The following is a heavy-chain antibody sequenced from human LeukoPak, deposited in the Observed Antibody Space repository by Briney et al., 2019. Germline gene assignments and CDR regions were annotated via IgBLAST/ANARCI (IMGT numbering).Heavy chain of an antibody. D-gene: IGHD4-11*01. V-gene: IGHV3-48*01. CDR1: GFTFGTYS. CDR3: ARDPYSNGGNDY. Sequence: PGGSLRLSCVVSGFTFGTYSMSWVRQAPGKGLEWIAYTSSSSVTIFYADSVKGRFTISRDNDKNSLYLQMQSLRAEDTAVYYCARDPYSNGGNDYWGQGTLATVSS. CDR2: TSSSSVTI. J-gene: IGHJ4*02.